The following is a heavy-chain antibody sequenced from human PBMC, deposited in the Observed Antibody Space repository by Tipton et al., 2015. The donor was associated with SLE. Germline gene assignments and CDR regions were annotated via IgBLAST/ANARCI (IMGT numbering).Heavy chain of an antibody. Sequence: TLSLTCNVSGGSISRSDCHWGWLRQPPGKGLEWIANIHYSGSTYYKSSLKSRVTISIDTSKNQFSLKLSSVTAADSAVYYCARMTTEIDYWGQGTLVTVSS. CDR3: ARMTTEIDY. CDR2: IHYSGST. CDR1: GGSISRSDCH. D-gene: IGHD4-17*01. V-gene: IGHV4-39*07. J-gene: IGHJ4*02.